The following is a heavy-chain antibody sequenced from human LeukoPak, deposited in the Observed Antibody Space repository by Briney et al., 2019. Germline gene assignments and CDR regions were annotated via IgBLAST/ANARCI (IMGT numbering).Heavy chain of an antibody. V-gene: IGHV3-23*01. Sequence: GGSLRLSCAASGFTFSSYAMSWVRQAPGKGLEWVSAISGSGGSTYYADSVKGRFTIPRDNSKNTLYLQMNSLRAEDTAVYYCAKGLRSSSWYEFDYWGQGTLVTVSS. CDR1: GFTFSSYA. J-gene: IGHJ4*02. CDR3: AKGLRSSSWYEFDY. D-gene: IGHD6-13*01. CDR2: ISGSGGST.